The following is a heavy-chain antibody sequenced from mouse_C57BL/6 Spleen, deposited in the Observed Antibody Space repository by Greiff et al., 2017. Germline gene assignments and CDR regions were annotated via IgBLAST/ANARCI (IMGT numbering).Heavy chain of an antibody. J-gene: IGHJ1*03. CDR2: ISVGGGNT. CDR3: AITTVVDWYFDV. Sequence: DVKLVESGGGLVKPGGSLKLSCAASGFTFSSYTMSWVRQTPEKRLEWVATISVGGGNTYYPDSVKGRFTISRDNAKNTLYLQMSSLRSEDTALYYCAITTVVDWYFDVWGTGTTVTVSS. V-gene: IGHV5-9*01. CDR1: GFTFSSYT. D-gene: IGHD1-1*01.